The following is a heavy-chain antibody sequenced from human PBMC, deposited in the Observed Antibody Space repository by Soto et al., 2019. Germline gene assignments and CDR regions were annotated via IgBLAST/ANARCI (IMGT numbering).Heavy chain of an antibody. CDR2: ISAYNGNT. V-gene: IGHV1-18*01. CDR3: EIPRYNLKQAWFDP. CDR1: GFTLSSHG. J-gene: IGHJ5*02. D-gene: IGHD1-20*01. Sequence: GASVKGSCKASGFTLSSHGISWGRQAPGQGLEWMGWISAYNGNTNYAQKLQGRVTMTTDTSTSTAYMELRSLRSDDTAVYYCEIPRYNLKQAWFDPWGQGTLVTVSS.